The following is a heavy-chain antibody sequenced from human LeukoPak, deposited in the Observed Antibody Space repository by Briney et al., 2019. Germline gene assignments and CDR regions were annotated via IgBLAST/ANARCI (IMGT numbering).Heavy chain of an antibody. CDR1: GFTFSSYG. Sequence: GGSLRLSCAASGFTFSSYGMHWVRQAPGKGLEWVAFIRYDGSSKYYADSVKGRFTISRDNSKNTLYLQMNSLRAEDTAVYYCAKGDRGYSYYYYYMDVWGKGTTVTVSS. D-gene: IGHD5-12*01. V-gene: IGHV3-30*02. CDR3: AKGDRGYSYYYYYMDV. CDR2: IRYDGSSK. J-gene: IGHJ6*03.